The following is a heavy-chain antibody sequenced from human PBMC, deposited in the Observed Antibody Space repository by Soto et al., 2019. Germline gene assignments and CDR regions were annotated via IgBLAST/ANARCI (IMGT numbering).Heavy chain of an antibody. D-gene: IGHD6-19*01. CDR1: GFTFSSYS. CDR2: ISSSSSTI. V-gene: IGHV3-48*02. CDR3: ARYRAVAGNWYFDL. J-gene: IGHJ2*01. Sequence: GGSLRLSCAASGFTFSSYSMNWVRQAPGKGLEWVSYISSSSSTIYYADSVKGRFTISRDNAKNSLYLQMNSLRDEDTAVYYCARYRAVAGNWYFDLWGRGTLVTVSS.